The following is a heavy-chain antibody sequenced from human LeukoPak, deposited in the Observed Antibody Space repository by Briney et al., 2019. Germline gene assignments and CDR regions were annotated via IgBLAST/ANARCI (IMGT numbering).Heavy chain of an antibody. CDR3: ARGLIWHFLLDSRRDSFDV. D-gene: IGHD3/OR15-3a*01. CDR1: GGSIVGTSYY. V-gene: IGHV4-39*01. CDR2: IYHDGST. J-gene: IGHJ3*01. Sequence: SESLSLTCTVSGGSIVGTSYYWGWIRQSPGQGLELEYIGTIYHDGSTYYNPSLKSRVTLSVDTSKNQFSLKVTSMTAADTAVYFCARGLIWHFLLDSRRDSFDVWGQGTAITVSS.